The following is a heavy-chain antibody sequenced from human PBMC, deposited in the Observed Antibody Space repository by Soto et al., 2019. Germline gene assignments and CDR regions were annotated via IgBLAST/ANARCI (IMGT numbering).Heavy chain of an antibody. V-gene: IGHV4-31*03. CDR3: ARGKKYCSGGSCYPSIFS. J-gene: IGHJ4*02. CDR2: IYYSGST. Sequence: QVQLQESGPGLVKPSQTLSLTCTVSGGSISSGGYYWSWIRQHPGKGLEWIGYIYYSGSTYYNPSLKSRVTISVDTSKNQFSLKLSSVTVADTAVYYCARGKKYCSGGSCYPSIFSWGQGTLVTVSS. CDR1: GGSISSGGYY. D-gene: IGHD2-15*01.